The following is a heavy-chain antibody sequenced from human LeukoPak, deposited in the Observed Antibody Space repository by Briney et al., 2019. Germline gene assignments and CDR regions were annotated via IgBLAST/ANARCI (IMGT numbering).Heavy chain of an antibody. J-gene: IGHJ4*02. V-gene: IGHV3-7*01. CDR1: GFTFSSYW. CDR3: ARDSSGGSSPFHY. D-gene: IGHD2-15*01. Sequence: GGSLRLSCAASGFTFSSYWMSWVRQAPGKGLEWVANIKQDGSEKYYVDSVKGRFTISRDNAKNSLYLQMNSLRAEDTAVYYCARDSSGGSSPFHYWGQGTLVTVSS. CDR2: IKQDGSEK.